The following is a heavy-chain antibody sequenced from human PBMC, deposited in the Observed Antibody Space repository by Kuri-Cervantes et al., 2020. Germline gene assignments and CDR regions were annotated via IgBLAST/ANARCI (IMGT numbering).Heavy chain of an antibody. Sequence: GGSLRLSCAASGFTFSSYSMNWVRQAPGKGLEWVAVISYDGSNKYYADSVKGRFTISRDNSKNTLYLQMNSLRAEDTAVYYCARDLYGSGTETHWGQGTLVTVSS. CDR1: GFTFSSYS. CDR2: ISYDGSNK. D-gene: IGHD3-10*01. CDR3: ARDLYGSGTETH. V-gene: IGHV3-30*03. J-gene: IGHJ4*02.